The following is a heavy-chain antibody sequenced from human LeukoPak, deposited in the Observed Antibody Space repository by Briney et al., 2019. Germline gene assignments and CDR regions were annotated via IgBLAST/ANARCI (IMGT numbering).Heavy chain of an antibody. CDR3: ARDGIFGRFLEWLLNYFDY. J-gene: IGHJ4*02. CDR1: GFTFSSYA. V-gene: IGHV3-30*04. CDR2: ISYDGSNK. D-gene: IGHD3-3*01. Sequence: PGRSLRLSCAASGFTFSSYAMHWVRQAPGKGLEWVAVISYDGSNKYYADSVKGRFTISRDNSKNTLYLQMNSLRAEDTAVYYCARDGIFGRFLEWLLNYFDYWGQGTLVTVS.